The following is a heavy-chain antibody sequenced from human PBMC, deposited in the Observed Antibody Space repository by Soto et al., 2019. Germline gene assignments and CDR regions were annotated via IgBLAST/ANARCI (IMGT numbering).Heavy chain of an antibody. CDR1: GGSISSYY. CDR2: IYYSGST. CDR3: ARENQDYYDSSGYRPFDY. D-gene: IGHD3-22*01. Sequence: SETLSLTCTVSGGSISSYYWSWIRQPPGKGLEWIGYIYYSGSTNYNPSLKSRVTISVDTSKNQFPLKLSSVTAADTAVYYCARENQDYYDSSGYRPFDYWGQGTLVTVSS. J-gene: IGHJ4*02. V-gene: IGHV4-59*01.